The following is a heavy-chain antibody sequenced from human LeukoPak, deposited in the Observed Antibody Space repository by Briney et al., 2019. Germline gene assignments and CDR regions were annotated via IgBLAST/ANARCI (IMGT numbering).Heavy chain of an antibody. CDR2: ISGSGSGGST. CDR1: GFTSSSSA. V-gene: IGHV3-23*01. Sequence: GGSLRLSCAASGFTSSSSAMGWVRQAPGKGLEWVSSISGSGSGGSTYYADSVKGRFTISRDNSKNTLYLQMNSLRAEDTAVYYCARGPSGYHNTGGQGTLVTVSS. J-gene: IGHJ4*02. D-gene: IGHD5-12*01. CDR3: ARGPSGYHNT.